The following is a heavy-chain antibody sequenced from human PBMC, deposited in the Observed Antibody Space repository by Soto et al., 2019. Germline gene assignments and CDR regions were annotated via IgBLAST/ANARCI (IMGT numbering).Heavy chain of an antibody. V-gene: IGHV3-11*06. D-gene: IGHD3-10*01. J-gene: IGHJ6*02. CDR1: GFTFNDYY. CDR3: ARVPVSMVRGYGMDV. Sequence: QVQLVASGGGLVKPGGSLRLSCAASGFTFNDYYMSWVRQAPGKGLEWVSYISGSGPYTKYADSVKGRFTISRDNSKNSLSLQMSSLRVEDTAVYYCARVPVSMVRGYGMDVWGQGTTVTVPS. CDR2: ISGSGPYT.